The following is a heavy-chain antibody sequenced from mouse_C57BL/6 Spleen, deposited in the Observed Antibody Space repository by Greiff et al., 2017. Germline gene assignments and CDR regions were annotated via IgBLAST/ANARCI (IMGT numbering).Heavy chain of an antibody. CDR2: ISSGGDYI. J-gene: IGHJ4*01. Sequence: EVKVEESGEGLVKPGGSLKLSCAASGFTFSSYAMSWVRQTPEKRLEWVAYISSGGDYIYYADTVKGRFTISRDNARNTLYLQMSSLKSEDTAMYYCTRGRDYDYDNYAMDYWGQGTSVTVSS. CDR1: GFTFSSYA. V-gene: IGHV5-9-1*02. CDR3: TRGRDYDYDNYAMDY. D-gene: IGHD2-4*01.